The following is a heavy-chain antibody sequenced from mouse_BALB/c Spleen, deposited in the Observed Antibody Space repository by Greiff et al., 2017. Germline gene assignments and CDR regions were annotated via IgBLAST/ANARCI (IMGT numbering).Heavy chain of an antibody. D-gene: IGHD2-14*01. CDR2: ISYSGST. Sequence: DVKLVESGPGLVKPSQSLSLTCTVTGYSITSDYAWNWIRQFPGNKLEWMGYISYSGSTSYNPSLKSRISITRDTSKNQFFLQLNSVTTEDTATYYCARWDYRYDYWGQGTTLTVSS. CDR3: ARWDYRYDY. V-gene: IGHV3-2*02. CDR1: GYSITSDYA. J-gene: IGHJ2*01.